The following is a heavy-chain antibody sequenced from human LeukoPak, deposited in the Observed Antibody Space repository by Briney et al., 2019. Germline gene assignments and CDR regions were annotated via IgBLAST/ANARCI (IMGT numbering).Heavy chain of an antibody. D-gene: IGHD6-19*01. CDR3: ARVAVIAVAGPTFDY. CDR2: INTYNGNT. Sequence: ASVKVSCKASGYTFTSYGISWVRQAPGQGLEWMGWINTYNGNTNYAQKLQGRVTMTTDTSTSTAYMELRSLRSDDTAVYYCARVAVIAVAGPTFDYWGQGTLVTVSS. V-gene: IGHV1-18*01. CDR1: GYTFTSYG. J-gene: IGHJ4*02.